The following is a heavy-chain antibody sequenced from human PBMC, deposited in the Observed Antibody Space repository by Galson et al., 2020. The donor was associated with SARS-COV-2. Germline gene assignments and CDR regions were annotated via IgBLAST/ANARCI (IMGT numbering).Heavy chain of an antibody. D-gene: IGHD1-26*01. J-gene: IGHJ4*02. CDR3: AKDQGGIVGASTTLDY. V-gene: IGHV3-30*02. CDR1: GFSFSSYA. CDR2: IRYDGNNE. Sequence: GGSLRLSCAASGFSFSSYALQWVRQAPGKGLEWVSFIRYDGNNEYYADAVKGRFTIARDNSKNTLYLQMNSLRPEDTAVYYCAKDQGGIVGASTTLDYWGQGTLVTVSS.